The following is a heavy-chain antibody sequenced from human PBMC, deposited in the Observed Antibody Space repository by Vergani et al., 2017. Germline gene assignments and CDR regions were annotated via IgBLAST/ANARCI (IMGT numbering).Heavy chain of an antibody. V-gene: IGHV4-39*01. D-gene: IGHD2-15*01. CDR2: MDYSGST. J-gene: IGHJ4*02. CDR1: GDSVISTDYH. CDR3: ASERGACRAAYCHSYDF. Sequence: QVQLQESGPGLVKPSETLSLTCTVSGDSVISTDYHWGWIRQPPGKGLEWIGSMDYSGSTSYNPSLESRLSISFETPKNQFSLRLTSVTAADTAVYYCASERGACRAAYCHSYDFWGPGTLVGVSS.